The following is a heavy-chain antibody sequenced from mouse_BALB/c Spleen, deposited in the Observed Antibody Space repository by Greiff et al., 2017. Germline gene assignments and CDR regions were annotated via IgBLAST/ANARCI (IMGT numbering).Heavy chain of an antibody. D-gene: IGHD3-2*01. CDR1: GYTFTDYV. V-gene: IGHV1-55*01. J-gene: IGHJ4*01. Sequence: QVQLQQSGPELVKPGASVKMSCKASGYTFTDYVISWVKQRTGQGLEWIGDIYPGSGSTNYNEKFKSKATLTVDTSSSTAYMQLSSLASEDSALYYCARSWDSSGYVDYAMDYWGQGTSVTVSS. CDR2: IYPGSGST. CDR3: ARSWDSSGYVDYAMDY.